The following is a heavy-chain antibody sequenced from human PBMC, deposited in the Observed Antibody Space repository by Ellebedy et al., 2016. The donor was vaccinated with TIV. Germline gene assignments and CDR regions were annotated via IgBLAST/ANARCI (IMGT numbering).Heavy chain of an antibody. Sequence: MPGGSLRLSCAASGFTFSSYWMHWVRQAPGKGLEWIGEIYHSGSTNYNPSLKSRVTISVDKSKNQFSLKLSSVTAADTAVYYCARQLYGDYRNWGQGTLVTVSS. CDR2: IYHSGST. D-gene: IGHD4-17*01. CDR3: ARQLYGDYRN. CDR1: GFTFSSYW. J-gene: IGHJ4*02. V-gene: IGHV4-4*02.